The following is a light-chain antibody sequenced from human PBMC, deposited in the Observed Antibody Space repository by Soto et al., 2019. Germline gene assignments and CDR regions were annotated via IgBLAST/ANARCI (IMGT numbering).Light chain of an antibody. V-gene: IGKV3-15*01. J-gene: IGKJ1*01. CDR1: HSVSSS. CDR2: GAS. CDR3: QYYNTWPWT. Sequence: EVVMTQSPATLSVSPGERATLSCRASHSVSSSLAWYQQKPGQAPRLLISGASTRAAGIPARFSGSGSGTEFTLTISSLQSEDFAVYSFQYYNTWPWTFGKGTKVEV.